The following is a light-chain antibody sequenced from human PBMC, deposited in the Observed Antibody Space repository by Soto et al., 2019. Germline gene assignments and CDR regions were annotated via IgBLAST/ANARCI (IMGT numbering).Light chain of an antibody. CDR1: QRVSSSY. Sequence: EIVLTQSPGTLSLSPGERATLSCRASQRVSSSYLAWFQHKPGQAPRLLIYGISSRANGIQDRFSGSGSGTHFNLTISRLETEDFAVYYCHQYGTSPKTFGQGTKVEIK. CDR3: HQYGTSPKT. CDR2: GIS. J-gene: IGKJ1*01. V-gene: IGKV3-20*01.